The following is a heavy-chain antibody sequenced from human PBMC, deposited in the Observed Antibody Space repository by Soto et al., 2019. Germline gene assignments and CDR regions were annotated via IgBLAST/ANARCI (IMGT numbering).Heavy chain of an antibody. D-gene: IGHD1-1*01. V-gene: IGHV3-74*01. J-gene: IGHJ5*02. CDR2: MSGDGKTI. CDR1: GFTFSNYF. Sequence: LRLSYAASGFTFSNYFMHWVRQLPGEGLVWVSRMSGDGKTISYADSVKGRFTISRDNAKNTLYLQMNSLRVEDTAVYYCARTYVPGIAGFDPWGQGTLVTVSS. CDR3: ARTYVPGIAGFDP.